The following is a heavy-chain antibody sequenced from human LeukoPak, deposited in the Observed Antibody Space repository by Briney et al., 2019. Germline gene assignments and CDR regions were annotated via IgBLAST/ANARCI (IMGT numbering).Heavy chain of an antibody. Sequence: GASVKVSCKVSGYTLTELSMHWVRQAPGKGLEWMGGFDPEDGETIYAQKFQGRVTMTEDTSTDTAYMELSSLRSEDTAVYYCATRPYYGSGSFFDYWGQGTLVTVSS. V-gene: IGHV1-24*01. CDR1: GYTLTELS. D-gene: IGHD3-10*01. CDR2: FDPEDGET. J-gene: IGHJ4*02. CDR3: ATRPYYGSGSFFDY.